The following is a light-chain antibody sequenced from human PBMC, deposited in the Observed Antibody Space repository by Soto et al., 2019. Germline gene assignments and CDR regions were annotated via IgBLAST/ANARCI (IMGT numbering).Light chain of an antibody. CDR1: QSVSSD. J-gene: IGKJ5*01. V-gene: IGKV3-15*01. CDR3: QQHGTT. Sequence: EIGVSQSPSTLSVSTGERATLSCRASQSVSSDFAWYQQKPGQAPRLLIYGASSRATGIPARFSGSGSGTDFTLTISRLEPEDSAVYYCQQHGTTFAQRTRLAIK. CDR2: GAS.